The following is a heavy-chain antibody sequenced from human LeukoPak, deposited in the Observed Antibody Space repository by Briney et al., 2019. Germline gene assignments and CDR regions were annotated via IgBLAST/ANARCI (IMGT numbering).Heavy chain of an antibody. Sequence: PGGSLRLSCAASGFTFSINSVNWVRQAPEKGLEWVSYISSSSSTIYYADSLKGRFTISRDNAKNSLYLQMNSLGDEDTAVYYCARRSGGTARLDYWGQGALVTVSS. CDR2: ISSSSSTI. D-gene: IGHD5-18*01. CDR3: ARRSGGTARLDY. J-gene: IGHJ4*02. CDR1: GFTFSINS. V-gene: IGHV3-48*02.